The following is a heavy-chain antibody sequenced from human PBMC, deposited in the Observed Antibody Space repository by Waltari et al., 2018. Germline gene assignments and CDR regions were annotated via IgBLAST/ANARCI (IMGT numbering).Heavy chain of an antibody. CDR1: GGSFSGYY. CDR3: ARHPAYDYVWGRKGFEY. J-gene: IGHJ4*02. Sequence: QVQLQQWGAGLLKPSETLSLTCAVYGGSFSGYYWSWIRQPPGKGLEWIWEINHSGSTNYNPSLKSRVTISVDTSKNQFSLKLSSVTAADTAVYYCARHPAYDYVWGRKGFEYWGQGTLVTVSS. D-gene: IGHD3-16*01. CDR2: INHSGST. V-gene: IGHV4-34*01.